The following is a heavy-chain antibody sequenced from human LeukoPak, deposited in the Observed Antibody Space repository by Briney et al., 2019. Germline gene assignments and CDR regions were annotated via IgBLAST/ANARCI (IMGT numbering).Heavy chain of an antibody. Sequence: GGSLRLSCAASGFTFSTYSMSWVRQAPGKGLQWVSSISSTSSYIYYAGSVKGRFTISRDNAKNSLYLQMNSLRAEDTAVYYCARYRIAVTDPFDYWGQGTLVTVSS. CDR3: ARYRIAVTDPFDY. CDR1: GFTFSTYS. D-gene: IGHD6-19*01. CDR2: ISSTSSYI. V-gene: IGHV3-21*01. J-gene: IGHJ4*02.